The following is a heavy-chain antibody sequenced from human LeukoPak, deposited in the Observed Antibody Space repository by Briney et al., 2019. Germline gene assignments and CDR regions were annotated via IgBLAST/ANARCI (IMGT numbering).Heavy chain of an antibody. J-gene: IGHJ4*02. CDR3: ARGPTYDSGGRMNYFDY. CDR2: IHSTGST. D-gene: IGHD3-22*01. Sequence: KPSETLSLTCTVSGDSFTSDYWSWIRQPAGKGLEWIGRIHSTGSTNYSPSLKSRVTMSLDTSKTQFSLRLNSMTAADTAIYYCARGPTYDSGGRMNYFDYWGQGILVTVSS. CDR1: GDSFTSDY. V-gene: IGHV4-4*07.